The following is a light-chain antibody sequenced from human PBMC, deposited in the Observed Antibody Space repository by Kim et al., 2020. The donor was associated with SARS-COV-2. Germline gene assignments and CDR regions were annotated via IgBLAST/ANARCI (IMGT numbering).Light chain of an antibody. CDR3: QVWDSSSDHPV. J-gene: IGLJ3*02. CDR2: YDS. CDR1: NIGSKS. V-gene: IGLV3-21*04. Sequence: SYELTQPPSVSVAPGKTARITCGGNNIGSKSVHWYQQKPGQAPVLVIYYDSDRPSGIPERFSGSNSGHTATLTFSRVEAGDEADYYCQVWDSSSDHPVFGGGTHLTVL.